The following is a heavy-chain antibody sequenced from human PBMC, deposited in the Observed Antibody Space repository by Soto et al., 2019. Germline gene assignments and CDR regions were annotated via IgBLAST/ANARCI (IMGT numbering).Heavy chain of an antibody. Sequence: EVQLLESGGGLVQPGGSLRLSCAASGFTLSAYSMNWVRQAPGKGLEWISFINGGSDTIYYGDSVKGRFTISRDNAKNALYLQMNSLRDDDTAVYYCARPHLYSPTYYGLDVWGQGTTVTVSS. CDR1: GFTLSAYS. J-gene: IGHJ6*02. V-gene: IGHV3-48*02. CDR2: INGGSDTI. D-gene: IGHD3-16*01. CDR3: ARPHLYSPTYYGLDV.